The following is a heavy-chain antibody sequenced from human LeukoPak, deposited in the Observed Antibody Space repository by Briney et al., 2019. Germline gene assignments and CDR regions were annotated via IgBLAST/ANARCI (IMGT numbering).Heavy chain of an antibody. D-gene: IGHD3-16*01. V-gene: IGHV1-2*02. CDR2: INPKSGAT. CDR1: GYTFTGYY. Sequence: GASVKVSCKASGYTFTGYYIHWVRQAPGQGLESMGWINPKSGATNYVQKFEGRVTMTSDTSISTVYMELSRLSYDDTAMYYCTRDVMMGGSQGWFDPWGQGTLVTVSA. CDR3: TRDVMMGGSQGWFDP. J-gene: IGHJ5*02.